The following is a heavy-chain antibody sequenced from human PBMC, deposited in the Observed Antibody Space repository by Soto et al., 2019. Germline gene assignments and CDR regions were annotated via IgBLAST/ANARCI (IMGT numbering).Heavy chain of an antibody. CDR2: ISSGSDFV. CDR3: ARGGLCSGATCPFDS. Sequence: GGSLRLSCAASGFTFNYYTMSWVRQAPGQGLEWVSSISSGSDFVYYADSVKGRFTISRDSAKNSLYLQMSSLRAEDTALYYCARGGLCSGATCPFDSWGQGTLVTVSS. V-gene: IGHV3-21*06. D-gene: IGHD2-15*01. CDR1: GFTFNYYT. J-gene: IGHJ4*02.